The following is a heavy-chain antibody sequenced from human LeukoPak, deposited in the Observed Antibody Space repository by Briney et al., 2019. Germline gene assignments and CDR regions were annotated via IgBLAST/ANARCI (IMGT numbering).Heavy chain of an antibody. V-gene: IGHV4-59*12. Sequence: SETLSLTCTVSGGSISSYYWSWIRQPPGKGLEWIGYISYSGSPNYNPSLKSRVTISVETSKNQFSLKLSSVTAADTAVYYCARGSNYYDSGKGWFDPWGQGTLVTVSS. CDR3: ARGSNYYDSGKGWFDP. CDR2: ISYSGSP. CDR1: GGSISSYY. D-gene: IGHD3-10*01. J-gene: IGHJ5*02.